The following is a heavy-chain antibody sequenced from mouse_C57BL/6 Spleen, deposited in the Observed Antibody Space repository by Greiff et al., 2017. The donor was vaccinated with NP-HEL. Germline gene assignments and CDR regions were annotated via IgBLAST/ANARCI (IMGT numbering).Heavy chain of an antibody. CDR1: GYTFTSYG. Sequence: VKLMESGAELARPGASVKLSCKASGYTFTSYGISWVKQRTGQGLEWIGEIYPRSGNTYYNEKFKGKATLTADKSSSTAYMELRSLTSEDSAVYFCARDYGSSYDFDYWGQGTTLTVSS. CDR3: ARDYGSSYDFDY. CDR2: IYPRSGNT. V-gene: IGHV1-81*01. J-gene: IGHJ2*01. D-gene: IGHD1-1*01.